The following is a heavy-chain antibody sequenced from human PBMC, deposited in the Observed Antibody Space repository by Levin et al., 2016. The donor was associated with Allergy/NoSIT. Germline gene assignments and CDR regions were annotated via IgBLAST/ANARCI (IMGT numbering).Heavy chain of an antibody. D-gene: IGHD3-10*01. V-gene: IGHV1-3*01. J-gene: IGHJ6*02. Sequence: WVRQAPGQRLEWMGWINAGNGNTKYSQKFQGRVTITRDTSASTAYMELSSLRSEDTAVYYCARGGGILWFGEFLPYGMDVWGQGTMVTVSS. CDR2: INAGNGNT. CDR3: ARGGGILWFGEFLPYGMDV.